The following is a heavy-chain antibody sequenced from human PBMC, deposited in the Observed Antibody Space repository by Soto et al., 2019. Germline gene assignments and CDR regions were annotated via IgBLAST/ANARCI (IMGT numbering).Heavy chain of an antibody. Sequence: QVQLVESGGDVVQPGRSLRLSCAASGFTFSSYVMHWVRQAPGKGLEWVAVISYDGSNKFYADSVRGRFTISRDNSKNTLYLQMYSLRAEDTAVYYCAREGVRRHGEFDYWGQGTLVTVSS. D-gene: IGHD4-17*01. CDR2: ISYDGSNK. CDR3: AREGVRRHGEFDY. J-gene: IGHJ4*02. V-gene: IGHV3-30-3*01. CDR1: GFTFSSYV.